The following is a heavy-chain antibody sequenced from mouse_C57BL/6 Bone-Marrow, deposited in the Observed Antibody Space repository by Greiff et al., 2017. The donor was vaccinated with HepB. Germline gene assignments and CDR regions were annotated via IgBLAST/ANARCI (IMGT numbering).Heavy chain of an antibody. CDR1: GFTFSSYA. D-gene: IGHD2-4*01. CDR3: ARDYDYDVAY. J-gene: IGHJ3*01. V-gene: IGHV5-4*01. Sequence: DVHLVESGGGLVKPGGSLKLSCAASGFTFSSYAMSWVRQTPEKRLEWVATISDGGSYTYYPDNVKGRFTISRDNAKNNLYLQMSHLKSEDTAMYYCARDYDYDVAYWGQGTLVTVSA. CDR2: ISDGGSYT.